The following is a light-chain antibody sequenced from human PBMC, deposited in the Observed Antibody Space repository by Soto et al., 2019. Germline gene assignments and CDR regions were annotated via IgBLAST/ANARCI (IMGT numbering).Light chain of an antibody. J-gene: IGLJ1*01. CDR2: EAT. Sequence: QSVLTQPASVSGSPEQSITISCTGTSSDVGSYNLVSWYQQHPDKAPKVMIYEATKRPSGVSNRFSGSKSGNTASLTISGLQAEDEADYYCCSYAGSSTYVFGTGTKLTVL. CDR3: CSYAGSSTYV. CDR1: SSDVGSYNL. V-gene: IGLV2-23*01.